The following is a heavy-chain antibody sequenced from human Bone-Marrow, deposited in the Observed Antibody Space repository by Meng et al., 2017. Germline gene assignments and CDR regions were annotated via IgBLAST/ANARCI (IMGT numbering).Heavy chain of an antibody. CDR1: GYTFTSYA. CDR2: INAGNGNT. J-gene: IGHJ6*02. Sequence: GESLKISCKASGYTFTSYAMHWVRQAPGQRLEWMGWINAGNGNTKYSQKFQGRVTITRDTSASTAYMELSSLRSEDTAVYYCARGGTIFGVVIINLYYYYGMDVWGQGTTVTVSS. V-gene: IGHV1-3*01. D-gene: IGHD3-3*01. CDR3: ARGGTIFGVVIINLYYYYGMDV.